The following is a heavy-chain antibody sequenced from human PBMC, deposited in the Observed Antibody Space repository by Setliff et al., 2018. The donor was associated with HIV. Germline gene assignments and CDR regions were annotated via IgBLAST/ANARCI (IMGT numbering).Heavy chain of an antibody. D-gene: IGHD6-25*01. CDR2: INHRGNT. CDR1: GGPFDVHT. J-gene: IGHJ6*03. Sequence: SETLSLTCAVYGGPFDVHTWNWVRQAPGKRLEWLADINHRGNTNLNPSLKGRLTIAVDTSRDQFSLRLKSMTAADPAAYFCARGQRASPGPGTHYLDVWSKGTSVTAP. V-gene: IGHV4-34*01. CDR3: ARGQRASPGPGTHYLDV.